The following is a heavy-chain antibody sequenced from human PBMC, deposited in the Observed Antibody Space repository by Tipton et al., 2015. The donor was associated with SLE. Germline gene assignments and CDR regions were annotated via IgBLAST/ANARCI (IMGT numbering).Heavy chain of an antibody. CDR3: ARSSSSLNNWFDP. V-gene: IGHV4-39*07. J-gene: IGHJ5*02. Sequence: GLVKPSETLSLTCTVSGGSISSSSYYWGWIRQPPGKGLEWIGSIYYSGSTYYNPSLKSRVTISVDTSKNQFSLKLSSVTAADTAVYYCARSSSSLNNWFDPWGQGTLVTVSS. D-gene: IGHD6-13*01. CDR2: IYYSGST. CDR1: GGSISSSSYY.